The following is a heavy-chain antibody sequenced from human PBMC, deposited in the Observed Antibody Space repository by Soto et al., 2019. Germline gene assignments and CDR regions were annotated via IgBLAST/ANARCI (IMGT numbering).Heavy chain of an antibody. CDR1: GNSFTTYW. CDR3: ARQGYTYGYDH. J-gene: IGHJ4*02. V-gene: IGHV5-51*01. Sequence: GESLKISCQGSGNSFTTYWIAWVRQMPGKGLEWMGIIYPGDSDTRYSPSFQGQVTISADKSISTAYLQWSSLKASDTAMYYCARQGYTYGYDHWGQGTQVTAPQ. CDR2: IYPGDSDT. D-gene: IGHD5-18*01.